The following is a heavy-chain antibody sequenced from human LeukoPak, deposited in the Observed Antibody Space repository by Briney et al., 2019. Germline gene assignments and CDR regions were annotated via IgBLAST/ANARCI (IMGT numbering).Heavy chain of an antibody. J-gene: IGHJ5*02. CDR3: ARCIAAAGTRGWFDP. D-gene: IGHD6-13*01. CDR2: ISAYNGNT. Sequence: ASVKVSCKASGYTFTSYAMNWVRQAPGQGLEWMGWISAYNGNTNYAQKLQGRVTMTTDASTSTAYMELRSLRSDDTAVYYCARCIAAAGTRGWFDPWGQGTLVTVSS. CDR1: GYTFTSYA. V-gene: IGHV1-18*01.